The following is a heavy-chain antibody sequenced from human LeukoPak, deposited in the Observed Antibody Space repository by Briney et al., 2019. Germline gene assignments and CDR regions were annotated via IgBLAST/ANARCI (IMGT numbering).Heavy chain of an antibody. CDR3: ARESFYDYVWGSYGSY. CDR2: IYYSGST. J-gene: IGHJ4*02. CDR1: GGSISSSSYY. Sequence: SETLSLTCTVSGGSISSSSYYWGWIRQPPGKGLEWIGSIYYSGSTYYNPSLKSRVTISVDTSKNQFSLKLSSVTAADTAVYYCARESFYDYVWGSYGSYWGQGTLVTVSS. V-gene: IGHV4-39*07. D-gene: IGHD3-16*01.